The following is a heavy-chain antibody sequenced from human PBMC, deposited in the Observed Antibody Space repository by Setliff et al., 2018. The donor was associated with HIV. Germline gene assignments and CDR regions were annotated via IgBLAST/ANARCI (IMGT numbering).Heavy chain of an antibody. CDR3: SRSGVPPYYYYGMDV. D-gene: IGHD3-10*01. V-gene: IGHV1-18*04. Sequence: GASVKVSCKASGYTFTTYGVNWVRQAPGQGLEWMGWINSYNGITKFAQKFQGRVTMTTDTSTTTAFMELRSLKADDTGIYYCSRSGVPPYYYYGMDVWGQGTTVTVSS. CDR2: INSYNGIT. J-gene: IGHJ6*02. CDR1: GYTFTTYG.